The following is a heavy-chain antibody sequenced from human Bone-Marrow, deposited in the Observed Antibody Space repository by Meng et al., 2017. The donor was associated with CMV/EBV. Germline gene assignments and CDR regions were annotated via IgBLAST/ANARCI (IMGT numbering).Heavy chain of an antibody. CDR3: ASPAF. Sequence: GGSLGLSCAASGFTFSSYSMNWVRQAPGKGLEWVSYISSSSSTIYYADSVKGRFTTPRDNAKNSLYLQMNSLRAEDTAVYYCASPAFWGQGTLVTVSS. D-gene: IGHD3-3*02. J-gene: IGHJ4*02. CDR1: GFTFSSYS. V-gene: IGHV3-48*04. CDR2: ISSSSSTI.